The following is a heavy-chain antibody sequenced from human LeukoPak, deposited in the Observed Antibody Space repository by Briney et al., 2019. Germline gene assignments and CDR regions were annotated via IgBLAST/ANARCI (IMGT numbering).Heavy chain of an antibody. J-gene: IGHJ4*02. CDR1: GFTFGSYW. V-gene: IGHV3-7*05. CDR3: ARGRVMEY. Sequence: PGGSLRLSCAASGFTFGSYWMTWVRQAPGKGLEWVANIKQDGSDKYYVDSVKGRFTISRDNAKNSLYLQMDSLRAEDTAVYYCARGRVMEYWGQGILVTVSS. D-gene: IGHD3-16*01. CDR2: IKQDGSDK.